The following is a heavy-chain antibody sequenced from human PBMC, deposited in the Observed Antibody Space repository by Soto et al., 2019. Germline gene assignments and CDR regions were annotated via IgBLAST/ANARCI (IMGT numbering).Heavy chain of an antibody. J-gene: IGHJ3*02. V-gene: IGHV3-9*01. CDR1: GFTFDDYA. D-gene: IGHD1-20*01. CDR3: AKGRYNWNDLGAFDI. CDR2: ISWNSGSI. Sequence: EVQLVESGGGLVQPGRSLRLSCAASGFTFDDYAMHWVRQAPGKGLEWVSGISWNSGSIGYADSVKGRFTISRDNAKNSLYLKMNSLRAEDTALYYCAKGRYNWNDLGAFDIWGQGTMVTVSS.